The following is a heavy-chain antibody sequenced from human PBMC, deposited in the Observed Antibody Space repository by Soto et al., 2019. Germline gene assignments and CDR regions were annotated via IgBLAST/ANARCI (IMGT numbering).Heavy chain of an antibody. D-gene: IGHD5-12*01. CDR1: GGTFSSYA. J-gene: IGHJ4*02. V-gene: IGHV1-69*13. CDR2: IIPIFGTA. CDR3: ARYSRDGYNWHFDY. Sequence: GASVKVSCKASGGTFSSYAISWVRQAPGQGLEWMGGIIPIFGTANYAQKFQGRVTITADESTSTAYMELSSLRSEDTAVYYCARYSRDGYNWHFDYWGQGTLVTVSS.